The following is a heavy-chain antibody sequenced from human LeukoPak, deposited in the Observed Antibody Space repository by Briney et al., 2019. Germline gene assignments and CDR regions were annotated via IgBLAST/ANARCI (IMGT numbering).Heavy chain of an antibody. CDR3: AHSQGARLALGY. V-gene: IGHV2-5*02. D-gene: IGHD6-19*01. J-gene: IGHJ4*02. CDR2: IYWDDDK. CDR1: GFSLSTSAVG. Sequence: SGPPLVNPTQTLTLTRTFSGFSLSTSAVGVAWIRQPPVKALECLALIYWDDDKRYSPSLKSRLTITKDTSKHQVVLTMTNMAPVDTATYYCAHSQGARLALGYWGQGTLVTVSS.